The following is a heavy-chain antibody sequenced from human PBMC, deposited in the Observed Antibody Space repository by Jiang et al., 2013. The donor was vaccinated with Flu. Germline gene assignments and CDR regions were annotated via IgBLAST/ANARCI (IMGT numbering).Heavy chain of an antibody. D-gene: IGHD3-10*01. CDR1: GGTFTSYA. CDR3: ARGDASRYQGSGNPYYYYPMDV. CDR2: IIPIFGIA. J-gene: IGHJ6*02. Sequence: GAEVKKPGASVKVSCKAAGGTFTSYAISWVRQAPGQGLEWMGGIIPIFGIANYAQKFQGRVTITADESTSTAYMELSSLRSEDTAIYYCARGDASRYQGSGNPYYYYPMDVWGQGTTVTVSS. V-gene: IGHV1-69*13.